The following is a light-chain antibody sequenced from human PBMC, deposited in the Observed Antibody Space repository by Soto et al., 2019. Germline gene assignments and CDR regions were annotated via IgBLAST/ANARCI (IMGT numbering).Light chain of an antibody. J-gene: IGKJ1*01. Sequence: IHMTQSPSTLSGSVGDRVTITCRASQTISSWLAWYQQKPGKPPKLLIYKASTLKSGVPSRFSGSGSGTEFTLTISRLQPDDFATYYCQHYNSYSEAFGQGTKVDIK. CDR3: QHYNSYSEA. V-gene: IGKV1-5*03. CDR1: QTISSW. CDR2: KAS.